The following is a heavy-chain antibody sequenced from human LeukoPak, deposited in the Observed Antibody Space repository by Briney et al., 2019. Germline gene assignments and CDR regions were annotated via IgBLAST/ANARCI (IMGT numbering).Heavy chain of an antibody. CDR2: IYYSGST. CDR1: GGSISSSSYY. CDR3: ARCKKNYYDSSGYHGDWFDP. Sequence: SETLSLTCTVSGGSISSSSYYWGWIRQPPGKGLEWIGSIYYSGSTYYNPSLKSRVTISVDTSKNQFSLKLSSVTAAETAVYYCARCKKNYYDSSGYHGDWFDPWGQGTLVTVSS. D-gene: IGHD3-22*01. V-gene: IGHV4-39*01. J-gene: IGHJ5*02.